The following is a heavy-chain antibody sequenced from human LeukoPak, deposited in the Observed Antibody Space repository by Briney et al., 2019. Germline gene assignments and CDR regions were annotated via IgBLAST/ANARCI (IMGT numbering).Heavy chain of an antibody. CDR3: AGDKQHSYGRYFDY. J-gene: IGHJ4*02. CDR2: MQFDGTR. V-gene: IGHV4-59*01. D-gene: IGHD5-18*01. Sequence: SETLSLICTVSGGSISTYHWNWIRKSPGKGLEWMGFMQFDGTRNYNPSLGSRVTMFIGTFKDQFLLELGSVAAADTAVYSCAGDKQHSYGRYFDYWVQGIQVTVSS. CDR1: GGSISTYH.